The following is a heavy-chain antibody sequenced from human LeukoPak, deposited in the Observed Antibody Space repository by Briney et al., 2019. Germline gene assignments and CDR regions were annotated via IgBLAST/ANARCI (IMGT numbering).Heavy chain of an antibody. J-gene: IGHJ4*02. CDR2: IYTSGST. Sequence: PSETLSLTCTVSDDSISSFYWRWIRQSAGKGLEWIGRIYTSGSTNYNPSLKSRVTMSVDTSKNHFPLKLRSVTAADTAVYYCARGLFGFIDSWGQGTLVTVSS. V-gene: IGHV4-4*07. D-gene: IGHD3-22*01. CDR3: ARGLFGFIDS. CDR1: DDSISSFY.